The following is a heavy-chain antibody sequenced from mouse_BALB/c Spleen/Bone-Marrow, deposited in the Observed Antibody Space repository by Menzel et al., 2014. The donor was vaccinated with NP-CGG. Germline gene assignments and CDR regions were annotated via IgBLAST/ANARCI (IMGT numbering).Heavy chain of an antibody. J-gene: IGHJ3*01. CDR2: IRSKSNNYAT. CDR1: GFTFNTYA. D-gene: IGHD1-1*01. Sequence: EVQLVESGGGLVQPKGSLKLSCAASGFTFNTYAMNWVRQAPGKGLEWVARIRSKSNNYATYYADSVKDRFTISRDDSQSMLYLQMNNLKTEDTAMYYCVRSYYYGSRGFAYWGQGTPVTVSP. CDR3: VRSYYYGSRGFAY. V-gene: IGHV10-1*02.